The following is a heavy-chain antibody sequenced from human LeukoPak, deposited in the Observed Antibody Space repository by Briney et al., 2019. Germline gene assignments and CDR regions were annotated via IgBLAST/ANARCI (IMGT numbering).Heavy chain of an antibody. J-gene: IGHJ4*02. D-gene: IGHD3-22*01. CDR3: VKIYYDSSGYYYY. Sequence: GGSLRLSCAASGFTFNNYAMSWVRQAPGKGLEWVSVISGSGGRTDYADSVKGRFTISRDNSKNTLFLHMNSLRVEDMAVYYCVKIYYDSSGYYYYWGQGTLVTVSS. V-gene: IGHV3-23*01. CDR1: GFTFNNYA. CDR2: ISGSGGRT.